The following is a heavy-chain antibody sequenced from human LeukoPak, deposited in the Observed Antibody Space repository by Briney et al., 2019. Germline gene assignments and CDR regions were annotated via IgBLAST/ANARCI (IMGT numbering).Heavy chain of an antibody. D-gene: IGHD3-10*01. V-gene: IGHV4-59*01. CDR1: GGSISSYY. CDR3: ARGSGSFDY. J-gene: IGHJ4*02. CDR2: IYYSGST. Sequence: KPSETRSPTGTVPGGSISSYYGSWIGQPPGKGLEWIGYIYYSGSTNYNPSLKSRVTISVDTSKNQFSLKLSSVTAADTAVYYCARGSGSFDYWGQGTLVTVSS.